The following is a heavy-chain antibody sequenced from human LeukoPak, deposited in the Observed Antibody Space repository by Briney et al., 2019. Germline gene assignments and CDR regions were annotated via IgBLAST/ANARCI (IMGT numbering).Heavy chain of an antibody. Sequence: SQTLSLTCTVSGVIIGTYYLNWIRQSAGKGLEWIGRMYTSGSTNYNPSLKNRVTISVDTSKSQFSLNLSSVTAADTAIYYCARSLGDYFRWYFDLWGRGTLVTVSS. V-gene: IGHV4-61*02. CDR3: ARSLGDYFRWYFDL. CDR1: GVIIGTYY. J-gene: IGHJ2*01. D-gene: IGHD4-17*01. CDR2: MYTSGST.